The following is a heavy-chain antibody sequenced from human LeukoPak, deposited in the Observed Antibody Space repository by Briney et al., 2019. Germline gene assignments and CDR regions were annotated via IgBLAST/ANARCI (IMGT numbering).Heavy chain of an antibody. CDR3: AIGGEPDMNYGMDV. J-gene: IGHJ6*02. Sequence: GGSLRLSCAASGFTFSSYGMHWVRQAPGKGLEWVSSISSSSSYIYYADSVKGRFTISRDNAKNSLYLQMNSLRAEDTAVYYCAIGGEPDMNYGMDVWGQGTTVTVSS. D-gene: IGHD1-14*01. V-gene: IGHV3-21*01. CDR1: GFTFSSYG. CDR2: ISSSSSYI.